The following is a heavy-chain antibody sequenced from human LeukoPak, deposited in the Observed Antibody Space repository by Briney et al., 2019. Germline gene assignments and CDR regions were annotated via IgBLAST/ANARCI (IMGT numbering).Heavy chain of an antibody. D-gene: IGHD3-3*01. V-gene: IGHV3-30*02. CDR1: GFTFSSYG. CDR3: AREVGSSYDFWSGSYEGYFDY. Sequence: PGGSLRLSCAASGFTFSSYGMHWVRQAPGKGLEWVAFIRYDGSNKYYADSVKGRFTISRDNSKNTLYLQMNSLRAEDTAVYYCAREVGSSYDFWSGSYEGYFDYWGQGTLVTVSS. CDR2: IRYDGSNK. J-gene: IGHJ4*02.